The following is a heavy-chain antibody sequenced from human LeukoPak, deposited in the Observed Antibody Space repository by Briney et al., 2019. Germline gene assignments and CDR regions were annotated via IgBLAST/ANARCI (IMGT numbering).Heavy chain of an antibody. CDR3: ARVHCSSTSCYSFYGQSDAFDI. CDR1: GGTFSSYT. D-gene: IGHD2-2*01. Sequence: SVKVSCKASGGTFSSYTISWVRQAPGQGLEWMGRIIPILGIANYAQKFQGRVTITADKSTSTAYMELSSLRSEDTAVYYCARVHCSSTSCYSFYGQSDAFDIWGQGTMVTVSS. J-gene: IGHJ3*02. V-gene: IGHV1-69*02. CDR2: IIPILGIA.